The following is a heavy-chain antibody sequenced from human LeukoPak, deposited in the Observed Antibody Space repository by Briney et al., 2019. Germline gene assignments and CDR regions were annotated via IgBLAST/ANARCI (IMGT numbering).Heavy chain of an antibody. D-gene: IGHD4-17*01. CDR2: ISYIGTT. CDR1: DDSFSSHY. V-gene: IGHV4-59*11. J-gene: IGHJ3*02. Sequence: SETLSLTCAVSDDSFSSHYWTWHRQPPGKGLEWIGYISYIGTTNYNPSLKSRVTLSIDTSKNQFSLKLRSVTAADTAVYYCARDLVTVTKGFDIWGQGTMVSVS. CDR3: ARDLVTVTKGFDI.